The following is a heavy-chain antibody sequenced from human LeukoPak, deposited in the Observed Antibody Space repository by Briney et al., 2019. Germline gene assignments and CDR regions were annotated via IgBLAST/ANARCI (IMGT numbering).Heavy chain of an antibody. CDR2: MSYEGNDK. CDR3: AREGHYDILTGYSPVEYYYYYMDV. V-gene: IGHV3-30*04. Sequence: HSGGSLRLSCAASGFTFSTYTIHWVRQAPGKGQEWVAVMSYEGNDKHYAASVKGRFTISRDNSKNTVYLQMNSLRAEDTAVYYCAREGHYDILTGYSPVEYYYYYMDVWGKGTTVTVSS. CDR1: GFTFSTYT. D-gene: IGHD3-9*01. J-gene: IGHJ6*03.